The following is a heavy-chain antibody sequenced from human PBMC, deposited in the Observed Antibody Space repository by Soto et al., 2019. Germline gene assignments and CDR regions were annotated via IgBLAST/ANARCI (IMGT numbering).Heavy chain of an antibody. CDR2: IWDDGGNK. V-gene: IGHV3-33*01. Sequence: QAQLEESGGGVVQPGTSLRLSCAASAFSFSSSGMHWVRQGPGKGLEWVAAIWDDGGNKYYADSVKGRFTISRDNSKNTLFLQMNSLRAEDTALYYCARSSGSYFAAFYDTWGQGTLVSVSS. CDR3: ARSSGSYFAAFYDT. CDR1: AFSFSSSG. D-gene: IGHD1-26*01. J-gene: IGHJ5*02.